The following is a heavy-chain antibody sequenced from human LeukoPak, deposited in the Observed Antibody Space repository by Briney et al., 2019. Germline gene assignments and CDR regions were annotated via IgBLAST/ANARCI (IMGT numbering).Heavy chain of an antibody. J-gene: IGHJ4*02. CDR3: ARAQDIVVVVAATDY. CDR1: GFSVSSNY. Sequence: GGSLRLSCAASGFSVSSNYMSWVRQAPGKGLEWVSGINWNGGSTRYADSVKGRFTISRDNSKNTLYLQMNSLRAEDTAVYYCARAQDIVVVVAATDYWGQGTLVTVSS. CDR2: INWNGGST. D-gene: IGHD2-15*01. V-gene: IGHV3-66*02.